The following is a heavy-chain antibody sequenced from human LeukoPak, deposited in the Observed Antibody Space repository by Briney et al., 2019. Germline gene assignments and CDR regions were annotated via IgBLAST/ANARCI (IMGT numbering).Heavy chain of an antibody. J-gene: IGHJ6*03. D-gene: IGHD2-15*01. Sequence: GGSLRLSCAASGFSFSDYYINWIRQAPGKGLEWVSYISYGGGTKHYADSVKGRFTVSRDNAKNSVILQMNSLRDEDTAVYYCVGGGQCSGGSCYADYFYYYMDVWGKGTTVTVSS. CDR1: GFSFSDYY. CDR3: VGGGQCSGGSCYADYFYYYMDV. CDR2: ISYGGGTK. V-gene: IGHV3-11*04.